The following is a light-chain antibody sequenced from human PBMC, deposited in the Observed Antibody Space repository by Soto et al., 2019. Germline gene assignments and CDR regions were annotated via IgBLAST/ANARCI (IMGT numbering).Light chain of an antibody. V-gene: IGLV2-14*01. CDR3: CSYTSTTTQYV. J-gene: IGLJ1*01. Sequence: QSALTQPASVSGSPGQSITISCSGTSSDIGSYNHVSWYQQHPGKAPKVVIYEVNNRPSGVSDRLYGSKSGNTASLTISGLQSEDEADYYCCSYTSTTTQYVFGTGTKLTVL. CDR1: SSDIGSYNH. CDR2: EVN.